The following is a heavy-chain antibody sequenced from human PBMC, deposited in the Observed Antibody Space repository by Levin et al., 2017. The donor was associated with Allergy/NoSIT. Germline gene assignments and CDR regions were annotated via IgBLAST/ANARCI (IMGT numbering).Heavy chain of an antibody. CDR2: ISGSGDTT. CDR1: GFTFTNYA. Sequence: GESLKISCAASGFTFTNYAMSWVRQAPGKGLEWVSAISGSGDTTYYADSVKGRFTISRDNSKNTLYMQMNSLRAEDTAVYYCAKDGWIAGATAFFDYWGQGTVVTVSS. V-gene: IGHV3-23*01. J-gene: IGHJ4*02. D-gene: IGHD1-26*01. CDR3: AKDGWIAGATAFFDY.